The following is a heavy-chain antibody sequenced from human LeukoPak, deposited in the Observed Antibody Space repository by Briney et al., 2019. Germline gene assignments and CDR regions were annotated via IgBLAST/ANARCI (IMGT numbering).Heavy chain of an antibody. Sequence: SETLSLTCTVSGGSISSYYWSWIRQPPGKGLEWIGYIYDSGSTNYNPSLRSRVTISVDASKNQFSLNLNSVTAADTAVYYCARQRRGDIWGQGTMVTVSS. J-gene: IGHJ3*02. CDR2: IYDSGST. CDR1: GGSISSYY. V-gene: IGHV4-59*08. CDR3: ARQRRGDI.